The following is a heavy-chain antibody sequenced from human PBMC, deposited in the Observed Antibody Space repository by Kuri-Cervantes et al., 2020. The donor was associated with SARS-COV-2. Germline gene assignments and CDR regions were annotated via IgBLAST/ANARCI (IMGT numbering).Heavy chain of an antibody. J-gene: IGHJ6*02. D-gene: IGHD2-2*02. V-gene: IGHV4-59*01. Sequence: GSLRLSCTVSGGSTSSYYWSWIRQPPGKGLEWIGYIYYSGSTNYNPSLKSRVTISVDTSKNQFSLKLSSVTAADTAVYYCARDPRHYCSSTSCYSYYGMDVWGQGTTVTVSS. CDR1: GGSTSSYY. CDR3: ARDPRHYCSSTSCYSYYGMDV. CDR2: IYYSGST.